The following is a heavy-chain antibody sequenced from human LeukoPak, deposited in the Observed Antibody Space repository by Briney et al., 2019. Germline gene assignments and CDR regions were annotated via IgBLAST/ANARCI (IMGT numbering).Heavy chain of an antibody. CDR1: GFTFSDYA. CDR3: AKDQIGVLPDAFDI. D-gene: IGHD3-10*01. CDR2: IRASGGST. V-gene: IGHV3-23*01. Sequence: GGSLRLSCAASGFTFSDYAMSWVRQAPVKGLEWVSSIRASGGSTFYADSVKGRFTISRDNSENTLFLQMNSLRADDAAVYYCAKDQIGVLPDAFDIWGQGTMVSVSS. J-gene: IGHJ3*02.